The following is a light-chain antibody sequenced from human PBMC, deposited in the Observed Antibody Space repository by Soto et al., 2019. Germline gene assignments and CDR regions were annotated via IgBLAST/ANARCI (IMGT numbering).Light chain of an antibody. V-gene: IGKV1-12*01. CDR3: PQADSSPVT. J-gene: IGKJ5*01. CDR2: GAS. Sequence: DIQMTQSPSFVSASLGDSVTITCLASQDISSWVAWYQQRPGRAPTLLIYGASTLQSWVPSRFSGSVFGTEFTLALSNLLPEDVGTYYCPQADSSPVTFGQGTRLEIK. CDR1: QDISSW.